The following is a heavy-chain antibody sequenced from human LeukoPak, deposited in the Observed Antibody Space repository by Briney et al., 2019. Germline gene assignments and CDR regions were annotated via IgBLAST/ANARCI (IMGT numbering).Heavy chain of an antibody. CDR1: GYLLSELS. D-gene: IGHD4-23*01. CDR3: TTGMANDYAGNDY. J-gene: IGHJ4*02. CDR2: FAREVDDT. Sequence: ASVKVSCKVSGYLLSELSIHWVRQTAGKGLEWMAGFAREVDDTIYSENFQGRVTMTEDTPTDTAYMELSSLTFDDTAVYYCTTGMANDYAGNDYWGQGTLVTMSS. V-gene: IGHV1-24*01.